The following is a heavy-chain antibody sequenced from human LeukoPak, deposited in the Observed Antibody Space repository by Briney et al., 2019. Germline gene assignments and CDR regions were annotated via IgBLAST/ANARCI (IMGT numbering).Heavy chain of an antibody. CDR2: IYYSGST. CDR1: GGSISSYY. CDR3: ATIGGYSYGSAGLGYFDL. V-gene: IGHV4-59*01. Sequence: KPSETLSLTCTVSGGSISSYYWSWIRQPPGKGLEWIGYIYYSGSTNYNPSLKSRVTISVDTSKNQCSLKLSSVTAADTAVYYCATIGGYSYGSAGLGYFDLWGRGTLVTVSS. D-gene: IGHD5-18*01. J-gene: IGHJ2*01.